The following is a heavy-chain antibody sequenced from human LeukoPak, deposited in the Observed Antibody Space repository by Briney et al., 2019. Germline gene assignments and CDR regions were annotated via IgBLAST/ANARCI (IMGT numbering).Heavy chain of an antibody. V-gene: IGHV3-23*01. Sequence: GGSLRLSCAASGFTFSNYAMNWVRQAPGKGLEWVSTISGSGGSTHYADSVKGRFTISRDTSKNTLYLQMNSLRAEDTAVYYCATSHDFGDYYFNYWGQGTLVTVSS. CDR1: GFTFSNYA. J-gene: IGHJ4*02. CDR2: ISGSGGST. CDR3: ATSHDFGDYYFNY. D-gene: IGHD4-17*01.